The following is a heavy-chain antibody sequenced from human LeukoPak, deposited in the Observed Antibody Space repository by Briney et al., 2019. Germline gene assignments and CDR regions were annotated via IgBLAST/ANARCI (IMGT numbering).Heavy chain of an antibody. CDR2: IYTSGST. V-gene: IGHV4-4*09. CDR1: GGSISTYY. CDR3: ARLTEGDYGDYFDY. Sequence: SETLSLTCTVSGGSISTYYWTWIWQPPGKGLEWIGNIYTSGSTNYIPSLKSRVTISVDTSKNHFSLRLRSVTAADTAVYYCARLTEGDYGDYFDYWGQGTLVTVSS. J-gene: IGHJ4*02. D-gene: IGHD4-17*01.